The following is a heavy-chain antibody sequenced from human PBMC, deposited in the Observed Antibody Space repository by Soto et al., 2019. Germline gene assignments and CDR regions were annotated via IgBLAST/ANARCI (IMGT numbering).Heavy chain of an antibody. Sequence: EVQLAESGGGLAQPGGSLRLSCAASGFTLSGYAMEWVRQAPGKGLEYVSGVSSNGVGTYYANSVQGRFTISRDNSKNAVYLQMGSLRPEDMAVYYCARRARRDCYYMDVWGKGTTVTVSS. V-gene: IGHV3-64*01. CDR3: ARRARRDCYYMDV. J-gene: IGHJ6*03. D-gene: IGHD6-6*01. CDR2: VSSNGVGT. CDR1: GFTLSGYA.